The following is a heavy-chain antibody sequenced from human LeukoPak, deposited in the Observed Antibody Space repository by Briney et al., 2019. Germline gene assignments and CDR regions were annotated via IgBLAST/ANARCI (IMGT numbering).Heavy chain of an antibody. J-gene: IGHJ4*02. CDR1: GFSVSGYC. V-gene: IGHV3-66*02. D-gene: IGHD3-3*01. CDR3: ARGFFNFDY. Sequence: GGSLRLSCAASGFSVSGYCLSWVRQAPGKGLEWVSVIYSGGDTSYVDSVKGRFTISRDNSKNTVHLQMNSLRPEDTAVYYCARGFFNFDYWGQGILVTVSS. CDR2: IYSGGDT.